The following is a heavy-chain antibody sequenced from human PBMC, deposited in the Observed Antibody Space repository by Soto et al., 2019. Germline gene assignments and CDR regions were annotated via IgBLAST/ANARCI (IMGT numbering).Heavy chain of an antibody. Sequence: QVQLQESGPGLVKPSETLSLTCTVSGGSISSYYWSWIRQPPGKGLEWIGYIYYSGSTNYNPSLKSRVTISVDTSKNQFSLKLSPVTAADTAVYYCARQVGGWAPWYFDYWGQGTLVTVSS. CDR1: GGSISSYY. J-gene: IGHJ4*02. V-gene: IGHV4-59*08. CDR2: IYYSGST. D-gene: IGHD6-19*01. CDR3: ARQVGGWAPWYFDY.